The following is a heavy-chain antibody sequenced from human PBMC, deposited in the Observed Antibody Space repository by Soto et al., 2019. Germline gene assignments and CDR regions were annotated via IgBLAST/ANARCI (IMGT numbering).Heavy chain of an antibody. J-gene: IGHJ5*02. CDR1: GGSISSYY. D-gene: IGHD1-26*01. Sequence: SETLSLTCTVSGGSISSYYWSWMRQPPGKGLEWIGYIYYSGSTNYNPSLKSRVTISVDTSKNQFSLKLSSVTAADTAVYYCARGGSYYVGWFDPWGQGTLVTVSS. CDR3: ARGGSYYVGWFDP. CDR2: IYYSGST. V-gene: IGHV4-59*01.